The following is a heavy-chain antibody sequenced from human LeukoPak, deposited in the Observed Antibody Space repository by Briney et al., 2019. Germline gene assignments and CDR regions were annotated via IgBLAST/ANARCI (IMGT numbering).Heavy chain of an antibody. CDR3: ARDVFCSGNSCLRDAFDI. V-gene: IGHV1-46*01. CDR2: ISPSGGST. D-gene: IGHD2-15*01. J-gene: IGHJ3*02. Sequence: GASVKVSCKAFGYTFTSNYMHWVRQAPGQGPEWMGVISPSGGSTTYAQKFQGRVTLTRDMSTSTDYLELSSLRSEDTAVYYCARDVFCSGNSCLRDAFDIWGQGTKVTVSS. CDR1: GYTFTSNY.